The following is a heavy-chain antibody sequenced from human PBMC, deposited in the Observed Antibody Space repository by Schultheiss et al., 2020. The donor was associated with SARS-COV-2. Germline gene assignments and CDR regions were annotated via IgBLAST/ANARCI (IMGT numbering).Heavy chain of an antibody. V-gene: IGHV4-34*01. CDR2: INHSGST. CDR3: ASIAAAGTTSTVDY. D-gene: IGHD6-13*01. Sequence: SQTLSLTCAVYGGSFSGYYWSWIRQPPGKGLEWIGEINHSGSTNYNPSLKSRVTISVDTSKNQFSLKLSSVTAADTAVYYCASIAAAGTTSTVDYWGQGTLVTVS. J-gene: IGHJ4*02. CDR1: GGSFSGYY.